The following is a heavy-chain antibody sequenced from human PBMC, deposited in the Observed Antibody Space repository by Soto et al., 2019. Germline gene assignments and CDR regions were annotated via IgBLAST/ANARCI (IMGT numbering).Heavy chain of an antibody. CDR1: GGSISSYY. D-gene: IGHD5-12*01. CDR2: IYYSGST. CDR3: AREGNLGRWLQPLDF. Sequence: SETLSLTCTVSGGSISSYYWSWIRQPPGKGLEWIGYIYYSGSTKYNPPLKSRVSMSVDTSKNQFSLRLISVTAADTAKYFCAREGNLGRWLQPLDFWGQGTLVTVSS. J-gene: IGHJ4*02. V-gene: IGHV4-59*01.